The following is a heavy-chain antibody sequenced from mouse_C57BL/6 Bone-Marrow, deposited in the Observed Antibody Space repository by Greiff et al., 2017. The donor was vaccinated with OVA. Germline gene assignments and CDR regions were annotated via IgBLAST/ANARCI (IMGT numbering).Heavy chain of an antibody. CDR3: TEVLLLSLAY. Sequence: EVQLQESGGGLVQPGGSMKLSCVASGFTFSNYWMNWVRQSPEKGLEWVAQIRLKSDNYATHYAESVKGRFTISRDDSKSSVYLQMNNLRAEDTGIYYCTEVLLLSLAYWGQGTLVTVSA. J-gene: IGHJ3*01. CDR1: GFTFSNYW. CDR2: IRLKSDNYAT. D-gene: IGHD1-1*01. V-gene: IGHV6-3*01.